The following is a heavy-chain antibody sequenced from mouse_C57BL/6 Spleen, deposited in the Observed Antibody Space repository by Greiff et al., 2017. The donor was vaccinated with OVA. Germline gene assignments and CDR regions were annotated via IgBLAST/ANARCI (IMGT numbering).Heavy chain of an antibody. V-gene: IGHV1-69*01. CDR2: IDPSDSYT. CDR1: GYTFTSYW. Sequence: VQLQQPGAELVMPGASVKLSCKASGYTFTSYWMHWVKQRPGQGLEWIGEIDPSDSYTNYNQKFKGKSTLTVDKSSSTAYMQLSSLTSEDSAVYYCARSSGYGSSYEGFAYWGQGTLVTVSA. CDR3: ARSSGYGSSYEGFAY. D-gene: IGHD1-1*01. J-gene: IGHJ3*01.